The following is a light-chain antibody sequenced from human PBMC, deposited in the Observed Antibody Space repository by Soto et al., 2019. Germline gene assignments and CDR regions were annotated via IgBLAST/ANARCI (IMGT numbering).Light chain of an antibody. CDR2: QTS. V-gene: IGKV3-11*01. CDR3: QQHSNWPPVT. CDR1: QYINTR. J-gene: IGKJ4*01. Sequence: EIVLTQSPATLSSFPGDRVTLSCRASQYINTRLAWYQHRPGQAPRLLIYQTSIRAAGIPARFSGSGSGTDFTLTISRLEPEDFAVYYCQQHSNWPPVTFGGGTKVDIK.